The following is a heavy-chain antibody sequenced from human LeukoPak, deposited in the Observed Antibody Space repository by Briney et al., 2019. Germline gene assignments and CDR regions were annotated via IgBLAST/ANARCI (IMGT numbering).Heavy chain of an antibody. Sequence: GGSLRLSCAASGFPFSSYSMNWVRQAPGKGLEWVAVISYDGSNKYYADSVKGRFTISRDNSKNTLYLQMNSLRAEDTAVYYCAKDGGQLGAGGYWGQGTLVTVSS. D-gene: IGHD6-6*01. CDR2: ISYDGSNK. V-gene: IGHV3-30*18. CDR3: AKDGGQLGAGGY. J-gene: IGHJ4*02. CDR1: GFPFSSYS.